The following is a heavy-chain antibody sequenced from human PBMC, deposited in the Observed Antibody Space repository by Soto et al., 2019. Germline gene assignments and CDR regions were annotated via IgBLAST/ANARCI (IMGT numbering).Heavy chain of an antibody. CDR1: GYTFTSYD. V-gene: IGHV1-8*01. CDR2: MNPDNGNT. J-gene: IGHJ4*02. CDR3: TRVLDY. Sequence: QVQLVQSGAEVKRPGASVKVSSKASGYTFTSYDINWVRQAPGQGLEWMGWMNPDNGNTGFAQKFQGRVTLTSKTSISTAYMELTSLTSEDTAVYYCTRVLDYWGQGTLVTVSS.